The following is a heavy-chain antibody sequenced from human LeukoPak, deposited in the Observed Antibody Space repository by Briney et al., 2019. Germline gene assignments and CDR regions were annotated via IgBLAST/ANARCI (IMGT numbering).Heavy chain of an antibody. CDR2: ISAYNGKT. D-gene: IGHD2-15*01. CDR1: GYTFTSYG. Sequence: ASVKVSCKASGYTFTSYGISGVRQAPGQGLEWMGWISAYNGKTNYAQKLQGRVTMTTDTSTSTAYMELRSLRSDDTAVCYCLVVVVAATGDYWGQGTLVTVSS. CDR3: LVVVVAATGDY. J-gene: IGHJ4*02. V-gene: IGHV1-18*01.